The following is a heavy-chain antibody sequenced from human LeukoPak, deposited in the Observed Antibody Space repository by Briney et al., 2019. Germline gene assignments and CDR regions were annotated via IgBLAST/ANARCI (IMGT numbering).Heavy chain of an antibody. V-gene: IGHV1-46*01. CDR1: GYTFTSYY. CDR3: SRGWVGDSQGDDAFDI. J-gene: IGHJ3*02. D-gene: IGHD3-16*01. Sequence: ASVTLSCKASGYTFTSYYMHWVRQAPGQGLEWMGIINPSGGSTSYAQKFQGRVTMTRDMCTSTDYMELSSVRSEDTAVYYCSRGWVGDSQGDDAFDIWGQGTMVTVSS. CDR2: INPSGGST.